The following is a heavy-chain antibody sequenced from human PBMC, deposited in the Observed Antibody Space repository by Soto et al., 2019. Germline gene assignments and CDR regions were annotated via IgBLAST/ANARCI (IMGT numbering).Heavy chain of an antibody. CDR2: IWYDGSNE. V-gene: IGHV3-33*01. Sequence: GSLRLSCAASGFTFSSYGMHWVRQAPGKVLEWVAVIWYDGSNEYYADSVKGRFTISRDNSKNTLYLQMNSLRAEDTAVYYCARDNDYFDYWGQGTLVTVSS. CDR1: GFTFSSYG. CDR3: ARDNDYFDY. J-gene: IGHJ4*02.